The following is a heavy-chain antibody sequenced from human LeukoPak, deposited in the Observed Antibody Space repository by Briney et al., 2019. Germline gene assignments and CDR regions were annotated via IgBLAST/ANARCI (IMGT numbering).Heavy chain of an antibody. D-gene: IGHD6-13*01. J-gene: IGHJ4*02. V-gene: IGHV4-39*01. CDR2: IYYSGST. CDR1: GGSISSSSYY. CDR3: ARLPMYSSSFDY. Sequence: SETLSLTCTVSGGSISSSSYYWGWIRQPPGKRLEWIGSIYYSGSTYYNPSLKSRVTISVDTSKNQFSLKLSSVTAADTAVYYCARLPMYSSSFDYWGQGTLVTVSS.